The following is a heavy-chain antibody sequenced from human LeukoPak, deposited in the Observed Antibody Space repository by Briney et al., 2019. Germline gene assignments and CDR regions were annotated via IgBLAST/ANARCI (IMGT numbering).Heavy chain of an antibody. J-gene: IGHJ4*02. CDR2: VSHDGTNE. Sequence: GGSLRLSCAASGVIFNNFAFHWVRQAPGKGLEWVAAVSHDGTNEYYAESVRGRLTISRDNSKNTLYLQMNSLRDVDTAIYFCARAGRADGDYHYFDYWGQGTLVTVSS. D-gene: IGHD4-17*01. CDR3: ARAGRADGDYHYFDY. CDR1: GVIFNNFA. V-gene: IGHV3-30-3*01.